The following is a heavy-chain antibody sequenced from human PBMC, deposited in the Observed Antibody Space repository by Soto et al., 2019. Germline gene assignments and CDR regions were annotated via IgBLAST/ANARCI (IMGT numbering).Heavy chain of an antibody. J-gene: IGHJ5*02. Sequence: SETLSLTCTVSGGSISSYYWSWIRQPPGKGLEWIGYIYYSGSTNYNPSLKSRATISLDTSNSQFSLKLTSVTAADTALYYCARHADYYYGSGSYGASFDPWGQGTLVTVSS. CDR3: ARHADYYYGSGSYGASFDP. CDR2: IYYSGST. D-gene: IGHD3-10*01. CDR1: GGSISSYY. V-gene: IGHV4-59*08.